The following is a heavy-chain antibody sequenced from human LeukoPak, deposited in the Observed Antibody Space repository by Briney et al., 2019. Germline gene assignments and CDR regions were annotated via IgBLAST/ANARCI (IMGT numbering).Heavy chain of an antibody. Sequence: GGSLRLSCAASGFAFRNYSMNWVRQAPGKGLEWVSSISASAGSTYYADSVKGRFTISRDTSKNTLYLQMNSLRAEDTAVYYCAKDRPLNWGYYFDYWGQGTLVTVSS. CDR2: ISASAGST. CDR3: AKDRPLNWGYYFDY. V-gene: IGHV3-23*01. D-gene: IGHD7-27*01. J-gene: IGHJ4*02. CDR1: GFAFRNYS.